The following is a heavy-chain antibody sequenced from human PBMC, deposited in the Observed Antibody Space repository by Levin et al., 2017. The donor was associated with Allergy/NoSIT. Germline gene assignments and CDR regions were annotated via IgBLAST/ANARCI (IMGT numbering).Heavy chain of an antibody. D-gene: IGHD2-15*01. J-gene: IGHJ4*02. V-gene: IGHV4-34*01. CDR3: ATGPSGGSVY. Sequence: PSETLSLTCAVYGGSFSDYYWSWIRQPPGKGLEWIGEINHSGGTNYNPSLKSRVTISVDTSKKQFSLKLSSVTAADTAVYYCATGPSGGSVYWGQGTLVTVSS. CDR2: INHSGGT. CDR1: GGSFSDYY.